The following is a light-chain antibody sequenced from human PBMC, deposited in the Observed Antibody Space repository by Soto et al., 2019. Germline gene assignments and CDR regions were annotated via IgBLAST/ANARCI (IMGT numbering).Light chain of an antibody. CDR2: AAS. CDR1: QGISNY. CDR3: QKHNRAPRT. V-gene: IGKV1-27*01. Sequence: DIQMTQSPSSLSASVGDRVTITCRASQGISNYLAWYQQKPGKVPKLLIYAASTLQSGVPSRFSGSGSGTDVTVTISSVQPEDVATYYCQKHNRAPRTFGQGTKVEIK. J-gene: IGKJ1*01.